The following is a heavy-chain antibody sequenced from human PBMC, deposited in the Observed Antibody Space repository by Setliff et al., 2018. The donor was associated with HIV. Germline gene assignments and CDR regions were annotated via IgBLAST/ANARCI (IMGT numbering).Heavy chain of an antibody. D-gene: IGHD3-10*01. V-gene: IGHV3-48*01. CDR1: GFTFSSYS. CDR2: IRDNNGNT. J-gene: IGHJ4*02. CDR3: ARDDKFAFDY. Sequence: GGSLRLSCTASGFTFSSYSMNWVRQAPGKGLEWLSYIRDNNGNTQYADSVKGRFTISRDNAKNSLFLQMNSLRAEDTEVYYCARDDKFAFDYWGLGTLVTVSS.